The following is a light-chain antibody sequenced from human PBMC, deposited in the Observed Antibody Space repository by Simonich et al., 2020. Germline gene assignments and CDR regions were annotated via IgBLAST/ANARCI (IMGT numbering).Light chain of an antibody. CDR2: VAS. Sequence: DIQMTQSPSSLSASVGDRVTITCRARQGISNSLAWYQQKPGKAPKLLLYVASRLESGFPSRCSGSGSGTDYTLTISSLQPEDFATYYCQQYYSTPLTFGGGTKVEIK. J-gene: IGKJ4*01. CDR3: QQYYSTPLT. V-gene: IGKV1-NL1*01. CDR1: QGISNS.